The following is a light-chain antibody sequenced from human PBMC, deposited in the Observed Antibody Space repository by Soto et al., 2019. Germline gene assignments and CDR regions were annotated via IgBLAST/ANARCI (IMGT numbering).Light chain of an antibody. CDR2: EVS. J-gene: IGLJ3*02. V-gene: IGLV2-14*01. CDR3: SSYTTSGTLV. CDR1: SSDVGTYNY. Sequence: QSALTQPASVSGSPGQSITISCTGTSSDVGTYNYVSWYQQHPGKAPKIMIYEVSNRPSGVSNRFSGSKSGNTASLTVSGLQAEDEAEYYCSSYTTSGTLVFGGGTQLTVL.